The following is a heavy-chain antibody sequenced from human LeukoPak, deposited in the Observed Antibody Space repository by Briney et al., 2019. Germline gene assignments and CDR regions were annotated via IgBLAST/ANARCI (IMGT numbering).Heavy chain of an antibody. J-gene: IGHJ4*02. D-gene: IGHD6-19*01. Sequence: SETLSLTCTVSGGSISGYYWTWIRQPAGKGLEWIGRTYTSGSPNYNPSLKSRLTMSIDTSKNQFSLKLTSVTAADTAVYYCAREGWYIVDYWGQGTLVTVSS. V-gene: IGHV4-4*07. CDR3: AREGWYIVDY. CDR2: TYTSGSP. CDR1: GGSISGYY.